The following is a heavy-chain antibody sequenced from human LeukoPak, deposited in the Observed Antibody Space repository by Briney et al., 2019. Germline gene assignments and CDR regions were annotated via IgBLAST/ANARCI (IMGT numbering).Heavy chain of an antibody. CDR2: IYGNGGGA. V-gene: IGHV3-23*01. CDR3: AKLGVRSSAGEDY. Sequence: GGPLRLSCAASGFTFSTSAMTWVRQAPGKGLEWVSAIYGNGGGASYTDSVKGRFTISRDNSKSTLYLQMNSLRPEDTALYYCAKLGVRSSAGEDYWGQGTRVTVSS. J-gene: IGHJ4*02. CDR1: GFTFSTSA. D-gene: IGHD3-10*01.